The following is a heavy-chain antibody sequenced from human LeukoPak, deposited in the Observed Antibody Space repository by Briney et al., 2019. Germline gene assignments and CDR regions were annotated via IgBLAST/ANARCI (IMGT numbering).Heavy chain of an antibody. CDR3: ARDLNDILTGYYSVASGGPFDY. Sequence: SQPLSLTCAISGDSVYSNSAAWNWIRQSASRGLEWLGRTYYRSKWYNDYAVSVKSRITINPDTSKNQFSLQLNSVTPEDTAVYYCARDLNDILTGYYSVASGGPFDYWGQGTLVTVSS. CDR1: GDSVYSNSAA. V-gene: IGHV6-1*01. D-gene: IGHD3-9*01. CDR2: TYYRSKWYN. J-gene: IGHJ4*02.